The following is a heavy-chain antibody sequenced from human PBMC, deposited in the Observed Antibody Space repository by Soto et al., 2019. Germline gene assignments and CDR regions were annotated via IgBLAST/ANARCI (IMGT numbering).Heavy chain of an antibody. CDR2: ISDSGAGT. D-gene: IGHD5-12*01. Sequence: EVQLLESGGGLVQPGGSLRLSCAASGFTFRNYAMSWVRQAPVKGLEWVSGISDSGAGTYYADSVKGRFTISRDSSKNTLYLQMNSLRAEDTAVYYCARGRGYSGYEDYWGQGTLVTVSS. V-gene: IGHV3-23*01. CDR1: GFTFRNYA. CDR3: ARGRGYSGYEDY. J-gene: IGHJ4*02.